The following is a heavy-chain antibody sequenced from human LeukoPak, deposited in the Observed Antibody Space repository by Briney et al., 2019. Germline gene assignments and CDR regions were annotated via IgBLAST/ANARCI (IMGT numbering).Heavy chain of an antibody. CDR2: ISGSSYDI. Sequence: GGSLRLSCAASGFTFSRNAMSWVRQAPGKGLEWVSSISGSSYDIFYADSVKGRFTISSDNSKNTLYLQMNSLRAEDTAVYYCAKDEGYCNGGSCYLGAFDIWGQGTMVTVSS. V-gene: IGHV3-23*01. CDR3: AKDEGYCNGGSCYLGAFDI. D-gene: IGHD2-15*01. J-gene: IGHJ3*02. CDR1: GFTFSRNA.